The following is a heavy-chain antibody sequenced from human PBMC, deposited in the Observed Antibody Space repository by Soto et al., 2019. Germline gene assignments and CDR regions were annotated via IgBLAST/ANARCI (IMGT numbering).Heavy chain of an antibody. V-gene: IGHV3-9*01. Sequence: EVQLVESGGGLVQPGRSLRLSCAASGFTFDDYAMHWVRQAPGKGLEWVSGISWNSGSIGYADSVKGRFTISRDNAKNSLYLQMNSLRAEDTALYYCAKDTAMVNILHNWYFDLWGRGTLVTVSS. CDR1: GFTFDDYA. CDR2: ISWNSGSI. J-gene: IGHJ2*01. CDR3: AKDTAMVNILHNWYFDL. D-gene: IGHD5-18*01.